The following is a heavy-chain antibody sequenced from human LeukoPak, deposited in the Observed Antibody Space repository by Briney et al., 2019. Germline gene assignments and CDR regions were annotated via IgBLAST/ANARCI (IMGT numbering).Heavy chain of an antibody. Sequence: GGSLRLSCAASGFTFSSYSMNWVRQAPGKGLEWVSSISSSSSYIYYADSVKGRFTISRDNAKNSLYLQMNSLRAEDTAVYYCARVQQTGYSYGLYYFDYWGQGTLVTVSS. V-gene: IGHV3-21*01. J-gene: IGHJ4*02. D-gene: IGHD5-18*01. CDR3: ARVQQTGYSYGLYYFDY. CDR1: GFTFSSYS. CDR2: ISSSSSYI.